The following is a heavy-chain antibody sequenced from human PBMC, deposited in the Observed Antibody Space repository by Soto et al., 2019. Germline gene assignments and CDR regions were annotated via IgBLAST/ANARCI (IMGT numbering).Heavy chain of an antibody. J-gene: IGHJ5*02. CDR1: GFVFSDYY. Sequence: VQLVESGGGLVKPGGSLRLSCAASGFVFSDYYMTWIRQAPGKALEWVSDISRGGAVSNFADSVRGRFTISRDNTNNSLYLQMNNLRAEYTAIYYCARRLTGRTTGDWFDPWGQGTLVTVSS. CDR2: ISRGGAVS. D-gene: IGHD1-1*01. V-gene: IGHV3-11*01. CDR3: ARRLTGRTTGDWFDP.